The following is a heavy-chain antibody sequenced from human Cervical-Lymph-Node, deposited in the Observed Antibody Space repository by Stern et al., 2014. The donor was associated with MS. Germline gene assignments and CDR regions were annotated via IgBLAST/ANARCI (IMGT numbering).Heavy chain of an antibody. J-gene: IGHJ5*02. CDR2: IHDSGGT. D-gene: IGHD1-26*01. CDR1: GGSISSSGYY. Sequence: QVQLVESGPGLVKPSQTLSLTCTVSGGSISSSGYYWSWIRQPADKGLEWIGRIHDSGGTYYNPSLKCRVTISMDTAKNPFALKLPSVTAADTAVYYCATTRWDLFTWNWFDPWGQGTLVTVSS. V-gene: IGHV4-61*02. CDR3: ATTRWDLFTWNWFDP.